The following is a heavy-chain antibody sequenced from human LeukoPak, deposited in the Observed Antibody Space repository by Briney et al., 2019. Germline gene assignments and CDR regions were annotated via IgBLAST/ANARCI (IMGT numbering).Heavy chain of an antibody. D-gene: IGHD3-22*01. J-gene: IGHJ4*02. V-gene: IGHV4-4*07. CDR2: IYTSGST. CDR1: GGSISSYY. CDR3: ARDGAYYDSSGSAPFDY. Sequence: SETLSLTCTVSGGSISSYYWSWIRQPAGKGLEWIGRIYTSGSTNYNPSLKSRVPMSVDTSKNQFSLKLSSVTAADTAVYYCARDGAYYDSSGSAPFDYWGQGTLVTVSS.